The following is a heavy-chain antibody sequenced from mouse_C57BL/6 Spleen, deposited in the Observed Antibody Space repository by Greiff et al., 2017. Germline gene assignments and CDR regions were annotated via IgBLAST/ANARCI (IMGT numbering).Heavy chain of an antibody. CDR2: IYPGDGDT. J-gene: IGHJ1*03. V-gene: IGHV1-82*01. CDR3: ARSDTTVVAKYFDV. CDR1: GYAFSSSW. Sequence: QLQQSGPELVKPGASVKISCKASGYAFSSSWMNWVKQRPGKGLEWIGRIYPGDGDTNYNGKFKGKATLTADKSSSTAYMQLSSLTSEDSAVYFCARSDTTVVAKYFDVWGTGTTVTVSS. D-gene: IGHD1-1*01.